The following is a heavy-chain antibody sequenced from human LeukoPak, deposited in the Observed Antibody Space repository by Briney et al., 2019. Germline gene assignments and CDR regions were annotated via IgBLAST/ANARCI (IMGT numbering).Heavy chain of an antibody. D-gene: IGHD6-19*01. CDR3: AKDLAAVTVAGTHWFDP. V-gene: IGHV3-23*01. CDR2: ISGSGGST. Sequence: GGSLRLPCAASGFTFSSYPMSWVRQAPGKGLEWVSAISGSGGSTYYADSVKGRFTISRDNSKNTLYLQMNSLRAEDTAVYYCAKDLAAVTVAGTHWFDPWGQGTLVTVSS. J-gene: IGHJ5*02. CDR1: GFTFSSYP.